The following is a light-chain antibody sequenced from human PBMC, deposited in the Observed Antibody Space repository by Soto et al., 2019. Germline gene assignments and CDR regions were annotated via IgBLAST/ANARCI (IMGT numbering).Light chain of an antibody. V-gene: IGKV1-5*01. Sequence: DIQMTQSPSTPSASVGDRFTSTCRSSQTISSWLAWYQQKPGKAPKLLIFDASTLESGVPSRFSGRGSETEFTLTISSLQPDDFATYYCQQYNSYSPATFGQGTKVDIK. CDR1: QTISSW. CDR3: QQYNSYSPAT. CDR2: DAS. J-gene: IGKJ1*01.